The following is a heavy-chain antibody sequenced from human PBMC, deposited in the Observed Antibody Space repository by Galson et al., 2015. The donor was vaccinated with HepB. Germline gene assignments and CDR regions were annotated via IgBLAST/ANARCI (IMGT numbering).Heavy chain of an antibody. J-gene: IGHJ6*02. CDR2: ISYDGSNK. Sequence: SLRLSCAASGFTFSSYAMHWVRQAPGKGLEWVAVISYDGSNKYYADSVKGRFTISRDNSKNTLYLQMNSLRAEDTAVYYCARDRALVVIDYYYYYGMDVWGQGTTVTVSS. CDR1: GFTFSSYA. CDR3: ARDRALVVIDYYYYYGMDV. V-gene: IGHV3-30*04. D-gene: IGHD3-22*01.